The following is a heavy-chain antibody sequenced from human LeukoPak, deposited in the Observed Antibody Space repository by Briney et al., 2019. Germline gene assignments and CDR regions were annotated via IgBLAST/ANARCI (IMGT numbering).Heavy chain of an antibody. V-gene: IGHV1-69-2*01. CDR3: ARWDYYDSSGYCY. CDR2: VDPEDGET. D-gene: IGHD3-22*01. CDR1: GYTFTDYY. J-gene: IGHJ4*02. Sequence: ASVKVSCKVSGYTFTDYYMHWVQQAPGKGLEWMGLVDPEDGETIYAEKFQGRVTITADTSTDTAYMELGSLRSEDTAVYYCARWDYYDSSGYCYWGQGTLVTVSS.